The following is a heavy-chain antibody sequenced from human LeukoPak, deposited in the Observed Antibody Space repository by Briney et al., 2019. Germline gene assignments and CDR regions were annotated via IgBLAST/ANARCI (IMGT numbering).Heavy chain of an antibody. D-gene: IGHD4-17*01. J-gene: IGHJ4*02. Sequence: SETLSLTCTVSGGSISSYYWSWIRQPPGKGLEWIGYTYYSGSTNYNPSLKSRVTVSVDTSKNQFSLKLSSVTAADTAVYYCARVSGYGDYALDYWGQGTLVTVSS. CDR3: ARVSGYGDYALDY. CDR2: TYYSGST. CDR1: GGSISSYY. V-gene: IGHV4-59*01.